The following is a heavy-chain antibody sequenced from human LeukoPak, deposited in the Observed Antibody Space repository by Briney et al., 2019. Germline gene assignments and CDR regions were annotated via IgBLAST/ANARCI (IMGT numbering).Heavy chain of an antibody. J-gene: IGHJ4*02. CDR1: GFTFSDSY. CDR3: ARDYGGSSPFDY. Sequence: GGSLRLSCAASGFTFSDSYMTWVRQAPGKGVEWVAYISSSGSTIYYADSVKGRFTISRDNAKNSLYLQMNSLRAEDTAVYYCARDYGGSSPFDYWGQGTLVTVSS. CDR2: ISSSGSTI. D-gene: IGHD4-23*01. V-gene: IGHV3-11*04.